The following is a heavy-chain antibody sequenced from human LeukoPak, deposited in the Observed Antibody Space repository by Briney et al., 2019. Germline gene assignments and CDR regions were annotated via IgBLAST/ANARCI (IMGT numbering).Heavy chain of an antibody. J-gene: IGHJ6*03. CDR3: ARVTAQQLVGYYYYMDV. Sequence: GGSLRLSCAASGFTFSNYNMNWVRQAPGKGLEWVSSIRSSTTYVYYADSVKGRFTISRDNAKNSLYLQMNSLRAEDTAVYYCARVTAQQLVGYYYYMDVWGKGTTVTVSS. CDR1: GFTFSNYN. D-gene: IGHD6-13*01. CDR2: IRSSTTYV. V-gene: IGHV3-21*01.